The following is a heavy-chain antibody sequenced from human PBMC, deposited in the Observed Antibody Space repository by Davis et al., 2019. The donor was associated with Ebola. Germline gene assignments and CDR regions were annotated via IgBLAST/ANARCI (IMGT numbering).Heavy chain of an antibody. D-gene: IGHD4-17*01. CDR3: ARGPDYGDYAPLWYYYSVDV. CDR2: ISANNGNT. Sequence: ASVKVSCKASGYTFTSYGISWVRQAPGQGLEWMGWISANNGNTNYAQKLQGRVTMTTDTSTNTAYMELKSLRSNDTAVYYGARGPDYGDYAPLWYYYSVDVWGQGTTVTVSS. CDR1: GYTFTSYG. J-gene: IGHJ6*02. V-gene: IGHV1-18*01.